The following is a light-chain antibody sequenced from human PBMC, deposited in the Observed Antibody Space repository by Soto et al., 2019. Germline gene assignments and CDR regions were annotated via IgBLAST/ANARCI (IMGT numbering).Light chain of an antibody. Sequence: QSALTQRRSVSGAPGQSVTISCTGTSSDVGGYNYVSWYQEQPGKAPKLMIYDVSKRPSGVPDRFSGSKSGNTASLTISGLQAEDEADYYCCSYAGSYSYVFGTGTKLTVL. V-gene: IGLV2-11*01. CDR2: DVS. CDR3: CSYAGSYSYV. J-gene: IGLJ1*01. CDR1: SSDVGGYNY.